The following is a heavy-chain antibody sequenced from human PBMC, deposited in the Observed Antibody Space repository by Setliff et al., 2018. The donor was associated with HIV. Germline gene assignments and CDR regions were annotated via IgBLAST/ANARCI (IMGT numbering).Heavy chain of an antibody. V-gene: IGHV4-34*01. CDR1: GGSFSGYY. CDR3: ARGARLLAGYSDRWDYYYMGF. CDR2: INHSGST. J-gene: IGHJ6*03. Sequence: SETLSLTCAVFGGSFSGYYWSWIRQPPGKGLEWIGEINHSGSTDYNPSLKSRVTISVDTSKNQFSLKVNSVTAADAAVYYCARGARLLAGYSDRWDYYYMGFWGKGTTVTVSS. D-gene: IGHD6-13*01.